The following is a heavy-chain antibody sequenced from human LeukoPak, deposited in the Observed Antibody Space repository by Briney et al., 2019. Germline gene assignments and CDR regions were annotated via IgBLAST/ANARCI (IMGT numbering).Heavy chain of an antibody. CDR1: GFTFSSYG. V-gene: IGHV3-33*03. D-gene: IGHD3-22*01. CDR2: IWYDGSNK. CDR3: AKGVFYDSSGYYYGGAAFDI. Sequence: PGRSLRLSCAASGFTFSSYGMHWVRQAPGKGLEWVAVIWYDGSNKYYADSVKGRFTISRDKSKNTLYLQMNSLRAEDTAVYYCAKGVFYDSSGYYYGGAAFDIWGQGTMVTVSS. J-gene: IGHJ3*02.